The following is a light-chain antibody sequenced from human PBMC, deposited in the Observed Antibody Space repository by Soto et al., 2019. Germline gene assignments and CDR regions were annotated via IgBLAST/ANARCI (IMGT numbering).Light chain of an antibody. CDR1: QSVSSSY. V-gene: IGKV3-20*01. CDR2: GAS. CDR3: QQYGSSPYT. Sequence: EIVLTQSPGTLSLSPGERATLSCRASQSVSSSYLAWCQQKPGQAPRLLIYGASSRATGIPDRFSGSGSGTDLTLTISRLEPEDFAVYYCQQYGSSPYTFGQGTKLEIK. J-gene: IGKJ2*01.